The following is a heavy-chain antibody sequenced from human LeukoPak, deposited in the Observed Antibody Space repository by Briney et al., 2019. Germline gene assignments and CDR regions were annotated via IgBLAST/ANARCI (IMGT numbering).Heavy chain of an antibody. CDR2: ISSNSDYI. V-gene: IGHV3-21*01. D-gene: IGHD5-18*01. Sequence: GGSLRLSCAASGFTFSIYSMNWVRQAPGKGLEWVSSISSNSDYIYYADSVKGRFTISRDNAENSLYLQMNSLRVEDTAVYYCARGPHLALDTDDAFDIWGQGTMVTVSS. CDR3: ARGPHLALDTDDAFDI. CDR1: GFTFSIYS. J-gene: IGHJ3*02.